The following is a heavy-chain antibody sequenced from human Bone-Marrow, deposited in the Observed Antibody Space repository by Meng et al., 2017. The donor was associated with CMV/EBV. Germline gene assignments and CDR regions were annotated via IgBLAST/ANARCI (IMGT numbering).Heavy chain of an antibody. CDR1: GGSISSSSYY. Sequence: SETLSLTCTVSGGSISSSSYYWGWIRQPPGKGLEWIGSIYYSGSTYYNPSLKSRVTISVDTSKNQVSLKLSSVTAADTAVYYCARDHGESSYYYGMDVWGQGTTVTVSS. CDR3: ARDHGESSYYYGMDV. D-gene: IGHD4-17*01. J-gene: IGHJ6*02. V-gene: IGHV4-39*01. CDR2: IYYSGST.